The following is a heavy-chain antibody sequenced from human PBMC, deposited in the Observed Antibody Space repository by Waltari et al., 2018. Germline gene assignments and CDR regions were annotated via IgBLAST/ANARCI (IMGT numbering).Heavy chain of an antibody. D-gene: IGHD6-6*01. V-gene: IGHV3-23*04. Sequence: EVQLVESGGGLVQPGRSLRLPCAASGFPFSRFWMSWVGQAPGKGLEWVSAISGSGGRTYYADSVKGRLTISRDNSKNTLYLQMNSLRAEDTAVYYCAIRPPLGSYLDYWGQGTLVTVSS. J-gene: IGHJ4*02. CDR3: AIRPPLGSYLDY. CDR2: ISGSGGRT. CDR1: GFPFSRFW.